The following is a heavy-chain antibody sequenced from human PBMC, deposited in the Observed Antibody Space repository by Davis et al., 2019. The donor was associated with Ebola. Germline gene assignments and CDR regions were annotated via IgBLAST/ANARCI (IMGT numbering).Heavy chain of an antibody. CDR2: ITSDNAGL. V-gene: IGHV3-9*01. J-gene: IGHJ5*02. D-gene: IGHD3-10*01. CDR3: AKDFHGSGSYIDA. CDR1: GLIFDDYA. Sequence: SLKISCGSSGLIFDDYAMHWFRHVPGKGLEWVSGITSDNAGLGYADSVKGRFTISRDNAKDSLYLQMNSLRTEDTAFYYCAKDFHGSGSYIDAWGQGTLDAVSS.